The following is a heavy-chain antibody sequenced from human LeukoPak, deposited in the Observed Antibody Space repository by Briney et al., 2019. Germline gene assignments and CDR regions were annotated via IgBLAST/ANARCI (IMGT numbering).Heavy chain of an antibody. D-gene: IGHD3-22*01. CDR2: VYYTGSA. V-gene: IGHV4-59*12. CDR1: GDSISSYY. Sequence: SETLSLTCTVSGDSISSYYWNWIRQPPGKGLEWIGYVYYTGSANYNPPLRVRVTISVATSKNHFSLKLSSVTAADTAVYYCARVARITMIVAVISGLAMDVWGQGTTVIVTS. CDR3: ARVARITMIVAVISGLAMDV. J-gene: IGHJ6*02.